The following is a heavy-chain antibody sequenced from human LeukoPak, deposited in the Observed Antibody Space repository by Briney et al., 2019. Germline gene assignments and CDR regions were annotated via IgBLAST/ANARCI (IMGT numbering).Heavy chain of an antibody. CDR3: ARDDCSGGSCYGIGY. CDR2: IIPIFGTA. Sequence: GASVKVSCKASGYTFTSYGISWVRQAPGQGLEWMGRIIPIFGTANYAQKFQGRVTITTDESTSTAYMELSSLRSEDTAVYYCARDDCSGGSCYGIGYWGQGTLVTVSS. D-gene: IGHD2-15*01. J-gene: IGHJ4*02. V-gene: IGHV1-69*05. CDR1: GYTFTSYG.